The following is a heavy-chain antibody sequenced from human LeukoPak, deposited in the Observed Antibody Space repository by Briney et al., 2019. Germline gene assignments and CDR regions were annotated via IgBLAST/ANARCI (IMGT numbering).Heavy chain of an antibody. CDR1: GGSISSSSYY. D-gene: IGHD5-18*01. Sequence: PSETLSLTCTVSGGSISSSSYYWGWIRQPPGKGLEWIGSIYYSGSTYYNPSLKSRVTISVDTSKNQFSLKLSSVTAADTAVYYCARLNVRTRGYSYAYYDYYYMDVWGKGTTVTVSS. CDR3: ARLNVRTRGYSYAYYDYYYMDV. V-gene: IGHV4-39*01. J-gene: IGHJ6*03. CDR2: IYYSGST.